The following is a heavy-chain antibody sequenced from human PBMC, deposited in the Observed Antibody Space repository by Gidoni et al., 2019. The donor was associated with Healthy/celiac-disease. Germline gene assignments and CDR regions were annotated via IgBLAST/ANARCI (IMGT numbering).Heavy chain of an antibody. CDR1: GFTFGDYA. Sequence: EVQLVESGGGLVQPGRSLRLSCTASGFTFGDYAMGWFRQAPGKGLEWVGFIRSKAYGGTTEYAASVKGRFTISRDDSKSIAYLQMNSLKTEDTAVYYCTRDGVTIFGVVTFDYWGQGTLVTVSS. CDR3: TRDGVTIFGVVTFDY. V-gene: IGHV3-49*03. CDR2: IRSKAYGGTT. J-gene: IGHJ4*02. D-gene: IGHD3-3*01.